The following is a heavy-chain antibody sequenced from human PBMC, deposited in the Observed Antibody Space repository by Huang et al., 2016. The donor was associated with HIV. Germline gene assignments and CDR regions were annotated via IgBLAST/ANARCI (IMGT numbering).Heavy chain of an antibody. CDR1: GGSFSGHY. Sequence: QVQLQQWGAELLKPSETLSLTCAVSGGSFSGHYWTWIRQPPGRGLEWIGEISDSGSTTYSPSLKMRVTISGDTSQSQFSLKLNSVTAADTAIYYCARMFKYDSGGYWGNDAFDIWGQGTMVTVSS. V-gene: IGHV4-34*02. CDR3: ARMFKYDSGGYWGNDAFDI. CDR2: ISDSGST. D-gene: IGHD3-22*01. J-gene: IGHJ3*02.